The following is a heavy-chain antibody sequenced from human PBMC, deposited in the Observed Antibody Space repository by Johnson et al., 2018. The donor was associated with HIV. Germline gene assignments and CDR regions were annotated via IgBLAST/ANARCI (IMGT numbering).Heavy chain of an antibody. CDR3: ARIPGSGWEHDAFDI. V-gene: IGHV3-30*02. CDR2: IRNDGRAK. Sequence: QVQLVESGGGVVQPGGSLRLSCAASGFTFSSYGMHWVRPAPGKGLEWVAFIRNDGRAKYYADSVKGRFTVSRDNSKNSLFLQMNSLRAEDTALYYCARIPGSGWEHDAFDIWGQGTMVTVSS. CDR1: GFTFSSYG. D-gene: IGHD6-19*01. J-gene: IGHJ3*02.